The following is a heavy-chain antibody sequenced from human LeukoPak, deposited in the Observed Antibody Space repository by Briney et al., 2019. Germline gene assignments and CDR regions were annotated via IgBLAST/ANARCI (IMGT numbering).Heavy chain of an antibody. CDR3: ARDFGELLSSNWFDP. CDR1: GYTFTSYG. J-gene: IGHJ5*02. CDR2: ISAYNGNT. V-gene: IGHV1-18*01. Sequence: ASVKVSCKASGYTFTSYGISWVRQAPGQGLEWMGWISAYNGNTNYAQKLQGRVTMTTDTSTSTAYMELRSLRSGDTAVYYCARDFGELLSSNWFDPWGQGTLVTVSS. D-gene: IGHD3-10*01.